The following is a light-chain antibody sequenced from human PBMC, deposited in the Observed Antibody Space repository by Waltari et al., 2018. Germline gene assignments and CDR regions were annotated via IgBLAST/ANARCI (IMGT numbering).Light chain of an antibody. CDR3: ATWDASLGVL. J-gene: IGLJ2*01. CDR1: SSNTDTNS. Sequence: QSVLTQPPSPSGTPGQRFTISFPGSSSNTDTNSVNCYQHLPGTTPKPPTYKNNQRPSGVPDLFSGSKSGTSASLAISGLRSEDEADYYCATWDASLGVLFGGGTKLTVL. CDR2: KNN. V-gene: IGLV1-47*01.